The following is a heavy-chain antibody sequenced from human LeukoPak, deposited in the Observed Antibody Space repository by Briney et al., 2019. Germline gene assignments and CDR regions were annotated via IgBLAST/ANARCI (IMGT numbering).Heavy chain of an antibody. CDR1: GYTFTGYY. CDR2: INPNSGGT. Sequence: GASVKVSCKASGYTFTGYYMHWVRQAPGQGLEWMGWINPNSGGTNYAQKFQGGVTMTRDTSISTAYMELSRLRSDDTAVYYCARLARSSLPGYFDYWGQGTLVTVSS. CDR3: ARLARSSLPGYFDY. J-gene: IGHJ4*02. V-gene: IGHV1-2*02. D-gene: IGHD6-6*01.